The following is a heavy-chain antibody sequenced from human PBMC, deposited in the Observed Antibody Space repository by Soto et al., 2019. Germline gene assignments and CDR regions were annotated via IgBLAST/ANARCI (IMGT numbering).Heavy chain of an antibody. CDR3: ARQGRGLRFQTSLGY. V-gene: IGHV4-39*01. CDR2: IYYSGNT. Sequence: QLQLQESGPGLVKPSETLSLTCTVSGGSISSSRYYWGWIRQPPGKGLEWIGSIYYSGNTYYNPSPKSRVTIAVGTSPNQFSLKLCSVTAADTAVYSCARQGRGLRFQTSLGYWGQGTLVTVSS. CDR1: GGSISSSRYY. D-gene: IGHD5-12*01. J-gene: IGHJ4*02.